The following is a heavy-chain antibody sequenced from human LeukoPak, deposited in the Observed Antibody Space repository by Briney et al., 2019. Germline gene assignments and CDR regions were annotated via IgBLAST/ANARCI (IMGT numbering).Heavy chain of an antibody. D-gene: IGHD3-16*01. CDR3: AIFDFLFGEIDNWFDP. CDR2: IYPGDSDT. V-gene: IGHV5-51*01. J-gene: IGHJ5*02. CDR1: GYRFTNYW. Sequence: GESLKISCKGSGYRFTNYWIGWVRQMSGKGLEWMGIIYPGDSDTRYSPSFQGQVIISVDKSISTAYLQWSSLKASDTAMYYCAIFDFLFGEIDNWFDPWGQGTQVTVSS.